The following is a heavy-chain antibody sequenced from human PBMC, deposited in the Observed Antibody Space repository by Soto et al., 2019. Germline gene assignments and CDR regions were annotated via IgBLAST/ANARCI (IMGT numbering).Heavy chain of an antibody. CDR3: AHSPTYGSGSQLGIRSFDY. CDR1: GFSLSTSGVG. V-gene: IGHV2-5*02. D-gene: IGHD3-10*01. Sequence: QITLKESGPTLVKPTQTLTLTCTFSGFSLSTSGVGVGWIRQPPGKALEWLALIYWDDDKGYSPSLKSRLTITTDTSKTQVVLTMTNMDPVDTATYYCAHSPTYGSGSQLGIRSFDYWGQGTLVTVSS. J-gene: IGHJ4*02. CDR2: IYWDDDK.